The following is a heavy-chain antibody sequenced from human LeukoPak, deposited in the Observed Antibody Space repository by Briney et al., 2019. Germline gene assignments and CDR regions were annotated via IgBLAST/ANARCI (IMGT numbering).Heavy chain of an antibody. V-gene: IGHV3-30*18. J-gene: IGHJ1*01. Sequence: GGSLRLSCAASGFTFSTYGMHWVRQAPGKGLEWVAVISYDGSNKYYADSVKGRFTISRDSSKYTLYLQMSSLRAEDTAVYYCAKESADSSGAQHWGQGPLVSVSS. CDR1: GFTFSTYG. CDR3: AKESADSSGAQH. CDR2: ISYDGSNK. D-gene: IGHD3-22*01.